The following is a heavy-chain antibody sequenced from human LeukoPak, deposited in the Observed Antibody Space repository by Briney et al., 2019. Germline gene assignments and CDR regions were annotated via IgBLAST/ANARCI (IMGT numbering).Heavy chain of an antibody. CDR3: ARERLWFGELSFDL. V-gene: IGHV3-53*01. Sequence: GGSLRLSCAASGFSINSNYMSWVRQAPGKGLEWVSVIYNDGSAYYADSVKGRFTISRDNSKNTLYLQMNSLRAEDTAVYYCARERLWFGELSFDLWGQGTLVTVSS. CDR1: GFSINSNY. D-gene: IGHD3-10*01. CDR2: IYNDGSA. J-gene: IGHJ4*02.